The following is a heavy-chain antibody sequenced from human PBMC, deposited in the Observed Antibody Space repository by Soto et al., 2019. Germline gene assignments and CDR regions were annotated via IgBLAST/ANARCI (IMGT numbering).Heavy chain of an antibody. D-gene: IGHD1-1*01. CDR2: IYYIGTT. J-gene: IGHJ5*02. Sequence: SETLSLTCTVSGGSIRNGNYYWSWIRQLPGKGLEWIGNIYYIGTTSYNPSLKSRVIISIDTSKNQFSLELTSVLAADTAVYYCAQNETTRPWFDHWGQGTLVTVSS. CDR1: GGSIRNGNYY. CDR3: AQNETTRPWFDH. V-gene: IGHV4-31*03.